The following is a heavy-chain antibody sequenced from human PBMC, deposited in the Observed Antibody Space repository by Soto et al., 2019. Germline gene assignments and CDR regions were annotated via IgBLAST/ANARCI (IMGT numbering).Heavy chain of an antibody. CDR3: AREEVDGYHFDY. D-gene: IGHD2-21*01. CDR2: IYSGGSS. Sequence: RGSPRLSPASSGFTLTSNFKERGRQAPGKGLEWVSVIYSGGSSYYADSVKGRFTISRDISKNMLYLQMNSLRAEDTAMYYCAREEVDGYHFDYWGQGTPVTVSS. V-gene: IGHV3-66*01. J-gene: IGHJ4*02. CDR1: GFTLTSNF.